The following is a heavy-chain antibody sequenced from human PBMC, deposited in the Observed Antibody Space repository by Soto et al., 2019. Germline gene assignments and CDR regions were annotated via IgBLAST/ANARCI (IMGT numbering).Heavy chain of an antibody. Sequence: GGSLRLSCAASGFTFSSYAMSWVRRAQGKGLEWVSAISGSGGSTYYADSVKGRFTISRDNSKNTLYLQMNSLRAEDTAVYYCAKLGIGNGIYYYYYYGMDVWGQGTTVTVSS. V-gene: IGHV3-23*01. CDR1: GFTFSSYA. J-gene: IGHJ6*02. CDR3: AKLGIGNGIYYYYYYGMDV. CDR2: ISGSGGST. D-gene: IGHD1-26*01.